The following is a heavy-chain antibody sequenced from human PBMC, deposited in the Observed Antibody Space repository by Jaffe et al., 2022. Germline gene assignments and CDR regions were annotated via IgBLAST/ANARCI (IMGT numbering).Heavy chain of an antibody. CDR2: IRYDGSNK. CDR1: GFTFSSYG. D-gene: IGHD4-17*01. Sequence: QVQLVESGGGVVQPGGSLRLSCAASGFTFSSYGMHWVRQAPGKGLEWVAFIRYDGSNKYYADSVKGRFTISRDNSKNTLYLQMNSLRAEDTAVYYCAKDGSYGDYQPQDKHFDYWGQGTLVTVSS. J-gene: IGHJ4*02. CDR3: AKDGSYGDYQPQDKHFDY. V-gene: IGHV3-30*02.